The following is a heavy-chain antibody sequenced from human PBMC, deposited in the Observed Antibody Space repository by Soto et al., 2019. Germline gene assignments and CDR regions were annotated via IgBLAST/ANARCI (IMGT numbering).Heavy chain of an antibody. Sequence: PGGSLRLSCEVSGFTFSSYAMNWVRQAPGKGLEWVSAISAGGGTTYYADSVKGRFTISRDNSKNTLYLQMNNVRAEDTAVYYCARLPLPWGWFDPWGQGTLVTVSS. CDR3: ARLPLPWGWFDP. D-gene: IGHD3-16*01. CDR2: ISAGGGTT. CDR1: GFTFSSYA. J-gene: IGHJ5*02. V-gene: IGHV3-23*01.